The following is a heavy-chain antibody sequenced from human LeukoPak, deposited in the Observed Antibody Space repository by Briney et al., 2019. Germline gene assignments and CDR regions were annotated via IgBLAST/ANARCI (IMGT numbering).Heavy chain of an antibody. D-gene: IGHD6-13*01. CDR2: ISGSGGST. J-gene: IGHJ6*03. CDR1: GFTFSSYA. V-gene: IGHV3-23*01. Sequence: PGGSLRLSCAASGFTFSSYAMSWVRQAPGKGLEWVSAISGSGGSTYYADSVKGRFTISRDNSKNTLYLQMNSLRAEDTAVYYCAKQEQQLGNDYYYYYYMDVWGKGTTVTVSS. CDR3: AKQEQQLGNDYYYYYYMDV.